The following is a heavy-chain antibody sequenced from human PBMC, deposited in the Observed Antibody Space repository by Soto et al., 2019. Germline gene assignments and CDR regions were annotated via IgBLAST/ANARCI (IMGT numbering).Heavy chain of an antibody. D-gene: IGHD5-18*01. CDR2: INPGSGST. Sequence: ASVKVSCKASGNTVPNNAIHWVRQAPGQRLEWMGIINPGSGSTGYAQNFQGRVTMTRDTSTSTVYMELSSLRSEDTAVYYCGRHGYSYGLDYWGQGTVVTVS. CDR3: GRHGYSYGLDY. J-gene: IGHJ4*02. CDR1: GNTVPNNA. V-gene: IGHV1-46*03.